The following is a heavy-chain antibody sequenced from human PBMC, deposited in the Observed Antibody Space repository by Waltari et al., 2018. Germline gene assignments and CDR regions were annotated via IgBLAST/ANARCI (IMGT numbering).Heavy chain of an antibody. CDR3: ASGRYTLLGY. J-gene: IGHJ4*02. CDR2: INHSGST. V-gene: IGHV4-34*01. D-gene: IGHD1-20*01. Sequence: QVQLQQGGAGLLQPSETLTLTCAVYGGSFSGYYWSWIRQPPGKGLEWIGEINHSGSTNYNPSLKSRVTISVDTSKNQFSLKLSSVTAADTAVYYCASGRYTLLGYWGQGTLVTVSS. CDR1: GGSFSGYY.